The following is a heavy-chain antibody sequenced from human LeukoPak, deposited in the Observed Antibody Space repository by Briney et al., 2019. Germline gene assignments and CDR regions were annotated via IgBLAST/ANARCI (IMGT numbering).Heavy chain of an antibody. Sequence: GGSLRLSCAASGFTFTTYGMHWVRQVPGKGLEWVTVIWYDGSNKFYSDSVKGRFTISRDNSKNTLYLQMNGLRADDTAVCYCVRGLNFRADYWGQGTLVTVSS. CDR2: IWYDGSNK. CDR3: VRGLNFRADY. CDR1: GFTFTTYG. J-gene: IGHJ4*02. D-gene: IGHD2/OR15-2a*01. V-gene: IGHV3-33*01.